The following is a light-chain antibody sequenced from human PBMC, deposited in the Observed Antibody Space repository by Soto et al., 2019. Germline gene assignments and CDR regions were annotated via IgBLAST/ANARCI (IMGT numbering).Light chain of an antibody. J-gene: IGLJ1*01. Sequence: SVLTQPASVAGSPGQSITISCTGTSSDVGGYNYVSWYQQLPGKAPKLMIYDVSDRPSGVSNRFSGSKSGNTASLTISGLQAEDEADYYCSSYTSSSLYVFGTGTKSPS. CDR2: DVS. V-gene: IGLV2-14*01. CDR1: SSDVGGYNY. CDR3: SSYTSSSLYV.